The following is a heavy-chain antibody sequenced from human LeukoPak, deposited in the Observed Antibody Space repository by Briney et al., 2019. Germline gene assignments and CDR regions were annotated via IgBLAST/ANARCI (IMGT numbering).Heavy chain of an antibody. CDR1: GYTFTNCW. Sequence: GESLKISCKGSGYTFTNCWIGWVRQMPGKGLEWMGIIYPGDSDTRYSPSFQGQVTISADKSINTAYLQWSSLKASDTAIYYCARLTRYRSGDSCYFDYWGQGTLVTVSS. D-gene: IGHD2-15*01. CDR3: ARLTRYRSGDSCYFDY. CDR2: IYPGDSDT. J-gene: IGHJ4*02. V-gene: IGHV5-51*01.